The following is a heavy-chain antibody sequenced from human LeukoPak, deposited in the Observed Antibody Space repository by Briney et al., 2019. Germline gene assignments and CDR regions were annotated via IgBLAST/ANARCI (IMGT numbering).Heavy chain of an antibody. CDR2: ISYDGSNK. CDR3: ALAFDY. CDR1: GFTFSSYG. Sequence: HPGGSLRLSCAASGFTFSSYGMHWVRQAPGKGLEWVAVISYDGSNKYYADSVKGRFTISRDNSKNTLYLQMNSLRAEDTAVYYCALAFDYWGQGTLVTVSS. V-gene: IGHV3-30*03. D-gene: IGHD5-12*01. J-gene: IGHJ4*02.